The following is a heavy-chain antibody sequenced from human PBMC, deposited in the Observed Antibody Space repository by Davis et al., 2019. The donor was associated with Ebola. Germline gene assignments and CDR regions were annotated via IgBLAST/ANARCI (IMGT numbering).Heavy chain of an antibody. CDR3: AREGRSYSWYFDL. D-gene: IGHD3-10*01. CDR1: GGSISSYY. V-gene: IGHV4-59*01. CDR2: IYYSGTR. J-gene: IGHJ2*01. Sequence: PSETLSLTCTVSGGSISSYYWSWIRQPPGKGLEWIAYIYYSGTRDYNPSLKSRVTISVDTSKNQFSLKLSSVTAADTAVYYCAREGRSYSWYFDLWGRGTLVTVSS.